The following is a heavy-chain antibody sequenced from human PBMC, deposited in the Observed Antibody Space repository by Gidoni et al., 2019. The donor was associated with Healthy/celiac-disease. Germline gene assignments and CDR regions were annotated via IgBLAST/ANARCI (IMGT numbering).Heavy chain of an antibody. CDR3: ARQRDGWAITIFGVGTEKDGMDV. J-gene: IGHJ6*02. Sequence: EVQLVQSGAEVTKPGASLKISCQGSGYSFTSYWIGWVRQMPGKGLEWMGIIYPGDSDTRYSPSFQGQVTISADKSISTAYLQWSSLKASDTAMYYCARQRDGWAITIFGVGTEKDGMDVWGQGTTVTVSS. CDR1: GYSFTSYW. CDR2: IYPGDSDT. V-gene: IGHV5-51*01. D-gene: IGHD3-3*01.